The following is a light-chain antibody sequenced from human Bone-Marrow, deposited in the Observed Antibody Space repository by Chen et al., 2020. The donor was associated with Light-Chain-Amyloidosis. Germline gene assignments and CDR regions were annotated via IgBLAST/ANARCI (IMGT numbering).Light chain of an antibody. Sequence: QSALTQPPSASGSPGQSVTISCTGASSDVGGYTFVSWYQRHPGKAPKLMIHEVSKRPSGVPDRFSGYKSGNTASLTVSGLQAEDEADYYCSSYLGNNNWVFGGGTKLTVL. CDR3: SSYLGNNNWV. CDR1: SSDVGGYTF. V-gene: IGLV2-8*01. CDR2: EVS. J-gene: IGLJ3*02.